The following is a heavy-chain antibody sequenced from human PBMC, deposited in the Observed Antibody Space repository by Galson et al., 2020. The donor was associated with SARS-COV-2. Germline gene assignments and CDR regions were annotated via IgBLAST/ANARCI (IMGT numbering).Heavy chain of an antibody. CDR1: GFTFSSYS. Sequence: GGSLRLSCAASGFTFSSYSMNWVRQAPGKGLEWVSSISSSSSYIYYADSVKGRFTISRDNAKNSLYLQMNSLRAEDTAVYYCARWSNYYYYYGMDVWGQGTTVTVSS. V-gene: IGHV3-21*01. CDR2: ISSSSSYI. J-gene: IGHJ6*02. D-gene: IGHD2-15*01. CDR3: ARWSNYYYYYGMDV.